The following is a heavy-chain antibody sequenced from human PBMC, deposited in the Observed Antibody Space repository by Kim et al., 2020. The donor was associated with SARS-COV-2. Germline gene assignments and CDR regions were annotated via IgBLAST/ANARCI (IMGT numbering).Heavy chain of an antibody. CDR1: GGSFSGYY. CDR3: ARYSSSWLDY. J-gene: IGHJ4*02. CDR2: INHSGST. D-gene: IGHD6-13*01. Sequence: SETLSLTCAVYGGSFSGYYWSWIRQPPGKGLEWIGEINHSGSTNYNPSLKSRVTISVDTSKNQFSLKLSSVTAADTAVYYCARYSSSWLDYWGQGYLVTV. V-gene: IGHV4-34*01.